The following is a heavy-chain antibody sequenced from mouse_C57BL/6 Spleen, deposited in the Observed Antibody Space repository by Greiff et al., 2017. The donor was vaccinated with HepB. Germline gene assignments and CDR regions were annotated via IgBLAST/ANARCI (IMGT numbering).Heavy chain of an antibody. CDR1: GYTFTDYE. V-gene: IGHV1-15*01. CDR3: TAYYSNYVGFAY. Sequence: QVQLQQSGAELVRPGASVTLSCKASGYTFTDYEMHWVKQTPVHGLEWIGAIDPETGGTAYNQKFKGKAILTADKSFSTAYMELRSLTSEDSAVYYGTAYYSNYVGFAYWGQGTLVTVSA. CDR2: IDPETGGT. J-gene: IGHJ3*01. D-gene: IGHD2-5*01.